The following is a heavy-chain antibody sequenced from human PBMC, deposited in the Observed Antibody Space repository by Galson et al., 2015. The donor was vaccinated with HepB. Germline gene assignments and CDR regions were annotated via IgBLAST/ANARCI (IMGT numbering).Heavy chain of an antibody. Sequence: SLRLSCAASGFTFSSYAMSWVRQAPGKGLEWVSAISGSGGSIYYADSVKGRFTISRDNSKNTLYLQMNSLRAEDTAVYYCAKDRRTGISRVGWYFDLWCRVTLVTVSS. CDR3: AKDRRTGISRVGWYFDL. D-gene: IGHD1-1*01. CDR2: ISGSGGSI. CDR1: GFTFSSYA. J-gene: IGHJ2*01. V-gene: IGHV3-23*01.